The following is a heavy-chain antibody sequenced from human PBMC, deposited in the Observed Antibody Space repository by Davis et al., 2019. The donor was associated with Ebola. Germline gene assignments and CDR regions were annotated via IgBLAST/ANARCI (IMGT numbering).Heavy chain of an antibody. CDR2: LYSGGST. CDR1: EFTVTTKY. Sequence: GGSLRLSCTASEFTVTTKYMSWVRQAPGKGLEWLSILYSGGSTYYGDSVKGRFIISRDNSRNTLFLQLSSLRAEDTAVYYCTTVTTLASRLVDFDSWGQGTVVTVSS. V-gene: IGHV3-66*01. J-gene: IGHJ4*02. D-gene: IGHD3-3*02. CDR3: TTVTTLASRLVDFDS.